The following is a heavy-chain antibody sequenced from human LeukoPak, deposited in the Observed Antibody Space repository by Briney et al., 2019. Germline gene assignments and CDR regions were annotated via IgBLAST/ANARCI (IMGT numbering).Heavy chain of an antibody. CDR1: RFPFSSYW. D-gene: IGHD6-19*01. V-gene: IGHV3-74*01. Sequence: GGSLRLSCAASRFPFSSYWMHWVRQAPGKGLVWVSRINGDGSITTYADSVKGRFTISRDNSKNSLYLQMNSLRTEDTALYYCAKSGLDLPYSSGWYGAFDIWGQGTMVTVSS. J-gene: IGHJ3*02. CDR2: INGDGSIT. CDR3: AKSGLDLPYSSGWYGAFDI.